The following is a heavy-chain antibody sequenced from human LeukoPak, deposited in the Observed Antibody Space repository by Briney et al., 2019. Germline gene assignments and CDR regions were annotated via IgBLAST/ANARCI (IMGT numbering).Heavy chain of an antibody. CDR1: GFTFSSYA. CDR3: VKDKHRDGYTYGVYDS. J-gene: IGHJ5*01. Sequence: GESLRLSCAASGFTFSSYAMSWVRQAPGKGLEWVSVIYSGDSTSYADSVKGRFTISRDNAKNSLDLQMSSLRPEDTALYYCVKDKHRDGYTYGVYDSWGQGTLITVSS. V-gene: IGHV3-23*03. D-gene: IGHD5-12*01. CDR2: IYSGDST.